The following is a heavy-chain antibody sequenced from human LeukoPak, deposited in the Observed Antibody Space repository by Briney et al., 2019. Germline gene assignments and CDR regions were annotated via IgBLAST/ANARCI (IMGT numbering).Heavy chain of an antibody. J-gene: IGHJ4*02. Sequence: GGSLRLSCAASGFTFSSYWMSWVRQAPGKGLEWVANIKQDGSEKYYVDSVKGRFTISRDNAKNSLYLQMNSLRAEDTAVYYCARYRDCSGGSCYIDDWGQGTLVTVSS. V-gene: IGHV3-7*01. CDR2: IKQDGSEK. D-gene: IGHD2-15*01. CDR3: ARYRDCSGGSCYIDD. CDR1: GFTFSSYW.